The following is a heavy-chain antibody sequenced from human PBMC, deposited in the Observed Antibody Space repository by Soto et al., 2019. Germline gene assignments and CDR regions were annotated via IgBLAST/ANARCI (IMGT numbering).Heavy chain of an antibody. CDR3: ARDRSDSSRADSFDI. J-gene: IGHJ3*02. Sequence: GGSLRLSCAASGFTFSRYSMSWVRQAPGKGLEWVSSIDSYSNFTYYADSVKGRFTISRDNSKNTVYLQMNSLRAEDTAVYYCARDRSDSSRADSFDIWGQGTMVTVSS. V-gene: IGHV3-21*04. CDR2: IDSYSNFT. CDR1: GFTFSRYS. D-gene: IGHD6-25*01.